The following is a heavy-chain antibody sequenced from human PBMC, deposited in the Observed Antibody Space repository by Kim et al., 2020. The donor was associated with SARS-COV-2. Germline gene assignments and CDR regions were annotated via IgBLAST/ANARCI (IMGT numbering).Heavy chain of an antibody. Sequence: SETLSLTCTVSGGSISSGDYYWSWIRQPPGKGLEWIGYIYYSGSTYYNPSLKSRVTISVDTSKNQFSLKLSSVTAADTAVYYCAREVGYSYGYGTYNWFDPWGQGTLVTVSS. CDR1: GGSISSGDYY. CDR2: IYYSGST. V-gene: IGHV4-30-4*01. CDR3: AREVGYSYGYGTYNWFDP. D-gene: IGHD5-18*01. J-gene: IGHJ5*02.